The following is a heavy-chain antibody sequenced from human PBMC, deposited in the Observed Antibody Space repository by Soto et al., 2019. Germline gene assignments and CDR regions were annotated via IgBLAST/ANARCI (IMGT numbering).Heavy chain of an antibody. D-gene: IGHD3-3*01. CDR3: ARFWSGSYYYMDV. Sequence: GGSLRLSCAASGFTGSSNYMSWVRQAPGKGLEWVSVIYSGGSTYYADSVKGRFTISRDNSKNTLYLQMNSLRAEDTAVYYCARFWSGSYYYMDVWGKGTTVTVS. CDR2: IYSGGST. V-gene: IGHV3-66*01. CDR1: GFTGSSNY. J-gene: IGHJ6*03.